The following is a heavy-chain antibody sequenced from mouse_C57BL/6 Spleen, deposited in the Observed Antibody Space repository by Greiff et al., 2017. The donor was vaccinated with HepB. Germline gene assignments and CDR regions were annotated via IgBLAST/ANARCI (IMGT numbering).Heavy chain of an antibody. Sequence: EVQLVESGGGLVKPGGSLKLSCAASGFTFSDYGMHWVRQAPEKGLEWVAYISSGSSTIYYADTVKGRFTISRDNAKNTLFLQMTSLRSEDTAMYYCARDYRNYDYAMDYWGQGTSVTVSS. J-gene: IGHJ4*01. V-gene: IGHV5-17*01. CDR2: ISSGSSTI. CDR1: GFTFSDYG. D-gene: IGHD2-5*01. CDR3: ARDYRNYDYAMDY.